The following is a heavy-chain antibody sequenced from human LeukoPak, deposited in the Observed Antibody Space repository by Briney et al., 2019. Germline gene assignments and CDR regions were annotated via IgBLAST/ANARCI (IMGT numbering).Heavy chain of an antibody. CDR1: GFAVSSNY. CDR3: ARANMVRGVKVSDY. Sequence: GGSLRLSCAASGFAVSSNYMSWVRQAPGKGLEWVSVIYSGGSTYYAGSVKGRFTISRDNSKNTLYLQMNSLRAEDTAVYYCARANMVRGVKVSDYWGQGTLVTVSS. D-gene: IGHD3-10*01. CDR2: IYSGGST. V-gene: IGHV3-66*01. J-gene: IGHJ4*02.